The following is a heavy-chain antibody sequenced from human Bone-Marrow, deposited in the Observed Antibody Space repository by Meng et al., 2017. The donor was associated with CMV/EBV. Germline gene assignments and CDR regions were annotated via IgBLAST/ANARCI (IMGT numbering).Heavy chain of an antibody. CDR2: IYYSGST. J-gene: IGHJ6*02. Sequence: SETLSLTCTVSGGSISSYYWSWIRQPPGKGLEWIGYIYYSGSTNYNPSLKSRVTISVDTSKNQFSLKLSPVTAADTAVYYCARDLLGFNGMDVWGQGTKVTVSS. V-gene: IGHV4-59*01. D-gene: IGHD2/OR15-2a*01. CDR1: GGSISSYY. CDR3: ARDLLGFNGMDV.